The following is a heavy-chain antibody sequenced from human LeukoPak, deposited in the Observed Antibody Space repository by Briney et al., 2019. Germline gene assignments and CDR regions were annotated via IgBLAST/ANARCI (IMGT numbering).Heavy chain of an antibody. J-gene: IGHJ6*03. CDR1: GFTFSNYW. CDR3: ARVLRYCSGGNCYSGDLGYMDV. CDR2: INSDGINT. Sequence: SGGSLRLSCAAPGFTFSNYWMHWIRQAPGKGLVWVSRINSDGINTSYADSVNGRFTISRDNAKNSLYLQMNSLRSEDTAVYYCARVLRYCSGGNCYSGDLGYMDVWGKGTTVTISS. V-gene: IGHV3-74*01. D-gene: IGHD2-15*01.